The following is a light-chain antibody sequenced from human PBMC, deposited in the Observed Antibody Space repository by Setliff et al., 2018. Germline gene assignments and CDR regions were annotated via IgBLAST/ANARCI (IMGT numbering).Light chain of an antibody. CDR2: SNN. CDR3: AAWDDSLNGPV. CDR1: SSNIGSNT. J-gene: IGLJ1*01. V-gene: IGLV1-44*01. Sequence: VLTQPPSASGTPGQRVTISCSGSSSNIGSNTVNWYQQLPGTAPKLLIYSNNQRPSGVPDRFSGSKSGTSASLAISGLQSEDEADYYCAAWDDSLNGPVFGTGTRSPS.